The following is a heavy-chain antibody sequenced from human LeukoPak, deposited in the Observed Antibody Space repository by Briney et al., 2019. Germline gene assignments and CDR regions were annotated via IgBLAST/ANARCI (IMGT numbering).Heavy chain of an antibody. CDR2: ISGSGRTT. CDR3: AKAERFSGTKTPGY. Sequence: PGGSLRLSCAVSGFTFSSYAMSWVRQAPGKGLEWVSAISGSGRTTYYADSVKGRFTISRDNSKNTLYVQMNSLRAEDTAVYYCAKAERFSGTKTPGYWGQGTLVTVSS. J-gene: IGHJ4*02. D-gene: IGHD5-12*01. V-gene: IGHV3-23*01. CDR1: GFTFSSYA.